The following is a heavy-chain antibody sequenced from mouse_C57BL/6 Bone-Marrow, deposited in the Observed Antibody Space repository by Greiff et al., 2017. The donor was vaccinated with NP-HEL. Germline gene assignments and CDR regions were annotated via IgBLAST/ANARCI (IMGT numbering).Heavy chain of an antibody. CDR3: ARDRPTIVTYFDY. Sequence: EVKVVESGGGLVKPGGSLKLSCAASGFTFSSYAMSWVRQTPEKRLEWVATISDGGGYTYYPDNVKGRFTISRDNAKNNLYLQMSHLKSEDTAMYYCARDRPTIVTYFDYWGQGTTLTVSS. J-gene: IGHJ2*01. D-gene: IGHD2-5*01. CDR2: ISDGGGYT. CDR1: GFTFSSYA. V-gene: IGHV5-4*01.